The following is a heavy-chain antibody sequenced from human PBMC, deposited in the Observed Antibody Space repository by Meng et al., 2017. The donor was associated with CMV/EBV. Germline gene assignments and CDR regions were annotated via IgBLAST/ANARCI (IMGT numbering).Heavy chain of an antibody. CDR1: GFSLSTSGMC. Sequence: SGPTLVKPTQTLTLTCTFSGFSLSTSGMCVSWVRQPPGKALEWLALIDWDDDKYYSTSLKTRLTITKDTSKNQVVLTMTNMDPVDTATYYCAHRRGVSWSGRAPDAFDIWGQGTMVTVSS. J-gene: IGHJ3*02. V-gene: IGHV2-70*12. CDR3: AHRRGVSWSGRAPDAFDI. D-gene: IGHD3-3*01. CDR2: IDWDDDK.